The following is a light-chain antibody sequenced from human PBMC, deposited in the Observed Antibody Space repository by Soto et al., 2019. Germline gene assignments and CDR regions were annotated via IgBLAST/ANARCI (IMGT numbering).Light chain of an antibody. CDR2: GAS. Sequence: EIVLTQSPGTLSLSPGERATLSCRASQSVSSSYLAWYQQKPGQAPRLLISGASSRATGIPDRFSGSGSGTDVTLTISRLEPEDFAVYYCQQFDSSFTFGPGTKVAIK. CDR3: QQFDSSFT. CDR1: QSVSSSY. J-gene: IGKJ3*01. V-gene: IGKV3-20*01.